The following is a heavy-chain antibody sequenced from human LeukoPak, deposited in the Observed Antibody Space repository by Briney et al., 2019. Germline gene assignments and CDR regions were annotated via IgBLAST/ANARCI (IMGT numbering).Heavy chain of an antibody. CDR1: GYSFTGYH. V-gene: IGHV1-2*06. CDR3: ARDYCSSTSCLFDY. CDR2: INPNSGDT. Sequence: ASVKVSCKASGYSFTGYHMHWVRQAPGQGLEWMGRINPNSGDTNYAQKFQGRVTMTRDTSISTAYMELSRLRSDDTAVYCCARDYCSSTSCLFDYWGQGTLVTVSS. J-gene: IGHJ4*02. D-gene: IGHD2-2*01.